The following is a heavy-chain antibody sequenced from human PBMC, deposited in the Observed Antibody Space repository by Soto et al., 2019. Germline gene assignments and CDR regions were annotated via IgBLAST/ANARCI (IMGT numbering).Heavy chain of an antibody. D-gene: IGHD5-18*01. CDR1: GFTFSDSA. CDR2: IRSKVNTYAT. J-gene: IGHJ4*02. V-gene: IGHV3-73*02. CDR3: TRRRDWTAMDPLDY. Sequence: EVQLVESGGGLVQPGGSLKLSCAASGFTFSDSAMHWVRQASGKGPEWVGRIRSKVNTYATAYAASVKGRFTISRDDSMNTTYLQMYSLKTEDPAVYYCTRRRDWTAMDPLDYWGQGTLVTVSS.